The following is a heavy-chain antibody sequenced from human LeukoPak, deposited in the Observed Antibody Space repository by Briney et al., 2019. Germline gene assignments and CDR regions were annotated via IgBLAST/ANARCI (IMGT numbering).Heavy chain of an antibody. D-gene: IGHD3-10*01. V-gene: IGHV1-18*01. CDR3: ARDKTYYYGAGSPKRFDS. Sequence: GASVNLSFTASGYTCTSYGSTWVRQAPGQGLEWMGWISAYNGNTNYAQKLQGRVTMTTDTSTSTAYMELRSLRSDDTAVYYCARDKTYYYGAGSPKRFDSWGQGTLVTVSS. J-gene: IGHJ4*02. CDR1: GYTCTSYG. CDR2: ISAYNGNT.